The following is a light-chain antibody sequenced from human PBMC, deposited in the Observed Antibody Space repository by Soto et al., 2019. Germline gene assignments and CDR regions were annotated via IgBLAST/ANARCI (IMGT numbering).Light chain of an antibody. J-gene: IGKJ4*01. CDR3: QRYGGSPPVT. CDR1: QSFSSSN. V-gene: IGKV3-20*01. CDR2: SAS. Sequence: EVVLTQSPGTLSLSPGESATLSCRASQSFSSSNLAWYQHKPGQPTKLIVYSASMRDTGIPDRFSGNGSGTDFTFTISRLETADFAMYYCQRYGGSPPVTFGGVTKVDI.